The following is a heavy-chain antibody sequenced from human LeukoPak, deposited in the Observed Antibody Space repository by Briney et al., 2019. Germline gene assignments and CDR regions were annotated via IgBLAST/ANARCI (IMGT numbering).Heavy chain of an antibody. CDR1: GGSISSYY. Sequence: SETLSLTCTVSGGSISSYYWSWIRQPAGKGLEWIGRIYTSGSTNYNPSLKSRVTMSVDTSKNQFSLKLSSVTAADTAVYYCARDPFWSGYFKARDAFDIWGQGTMVTVSS. CDR2: IYTSGST. V-gene: IGHV4-4*07. D-gene: IGHD3-3*01. J-gene: IGHJ3*02. CDR3: ARDPFWSGYFKARDAFDI.